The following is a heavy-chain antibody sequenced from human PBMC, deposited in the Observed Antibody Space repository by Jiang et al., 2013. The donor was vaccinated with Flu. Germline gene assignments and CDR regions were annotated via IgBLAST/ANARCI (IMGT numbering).Heavy chain of an antibody. Sequence: SGAEVKKPGSSVKVSCKASGGSFSNYAFNWVRQAPGQGLEWMGRIVPVLGITNYAEKFQDRGTVTADKSTSTVYMELNSLRSEDTAIYYCARATGESKGDAFDVWGQGTMVTVSS. J-gene: IGHJ3*01. CDR3: ARATGESKGDAFDV. V-gene: IGHV1-69*04. D-gene: IGHD7-27*01. CDR1: GGSFSNYA. CDR2: IVPVLGIT.